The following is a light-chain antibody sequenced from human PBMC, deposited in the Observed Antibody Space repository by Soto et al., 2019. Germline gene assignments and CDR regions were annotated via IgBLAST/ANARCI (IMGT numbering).Light chain of an antibody. CDR1: QDISNY. V-gene: IGKV1-33*01. CDR2: DAS. J-gene: IGKJ5*01. Sequence: DIQMTQSPSSLSASVGDRVTITCQASQDISNYLNWYQQKPGKAPKLLIYDASNLETGVPSRFSGSGSGTDFSFTISSLQPEDIATYYYLQYDNLPITFGQGTRLEIK. CDR3: LQYDNLPIT.